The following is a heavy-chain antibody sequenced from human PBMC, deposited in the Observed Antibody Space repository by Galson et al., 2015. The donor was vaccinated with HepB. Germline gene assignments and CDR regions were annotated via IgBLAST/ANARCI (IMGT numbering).Heavy chain of an antibody. CDR1: GGSISSYY. CDR3: ARSPAPLINDFWSGYQTDNWFDP. D-gene: IGHD3-3*01. V-gene: IGHV4-59*01. J-gene: IGHJ5*02. Sequence: ETLSLTCTVSGGSISSYYWSWIRQPPGKGLEWIGYIYYSGSTNYNPSLKSRVTISVDTSKNQFSLKLSSVTAADTAVYYCARSPAPLINDFWSGYQTDNWFDPWGQGTLVTVSS. CDR2: IYYSGST.